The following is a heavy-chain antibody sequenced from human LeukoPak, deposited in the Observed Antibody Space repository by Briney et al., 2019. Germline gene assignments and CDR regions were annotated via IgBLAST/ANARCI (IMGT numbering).Heavy chain of an antibody. CDR1: GFTFDDYG. D-gene: IGHD6-6*01. V-gene: IGHV3-20*04. J-gene: IGHJ4*02. CDR3: ARMASYSSSAYNPHYFDY. Sequence: PGGSLRLSCVASGFTFDDYGMIWVRHAPGKGLEWVSGINWNGGSTGYADFVKGRFTISRDDAKSFLFLQMNSLRAEDTAFYYCARMASYSSSAYNPHYFDYWGQGALVTVSS. CDR2: INWNGGST.